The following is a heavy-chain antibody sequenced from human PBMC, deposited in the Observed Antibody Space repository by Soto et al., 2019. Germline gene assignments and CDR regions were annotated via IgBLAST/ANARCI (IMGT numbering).Heavy chain of an antibody. D-gene: IGHD6-19*01. CDR2: VYYTGST. Sequence: SETLSLACSVSGGSISGSYWSWIRQSPGKGLEWLGYVYYTGSTNYSPSLRSRVSISVDTSKNEFSLRLSSVTAADTAVYFCARSVAVPGAHIDYWGQGTQVTVSS. J-gene: IGHJ4*02. CDR1: GGSISGSY. V-gene: IGHV4-59*01. CDR3: ARSVAVPGAHIDY.